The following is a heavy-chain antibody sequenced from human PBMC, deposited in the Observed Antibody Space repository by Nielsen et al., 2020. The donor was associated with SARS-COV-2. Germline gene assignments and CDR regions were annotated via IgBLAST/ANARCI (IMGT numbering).Heavy chain of an antibody. CDR2: IYHSGST. Sequence: SETLSLTCAVSGGSISSSNWWSWVRQPPGKGLEWIGEIYHSGSTNYNPSLKSRVTISVDKSKNQFSLKLSSATAADTAVYYCAREEVTYYYDSPSYYYYGMDVWGQGTTVTVSS. CDR3: AREEVTYYYDSPSYYYYGMDV. CDR1: GGSISSSNW. J-gene: IGHJ6*02. V-gene: IGHV4-4*02. D-gene: IGHD3-22*01.